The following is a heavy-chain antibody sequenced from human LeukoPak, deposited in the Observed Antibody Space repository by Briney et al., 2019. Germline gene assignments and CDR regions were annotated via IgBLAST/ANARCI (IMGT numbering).Heavy chain of an antibody. V-gene: IGHV3-11*04. D-gene: IGHD3-3*01. CDR2: ISSSGSTI. Sequence: GGSLRLSCAASGFTFNDYAMSWIRQAPGKGLEWVSYISSSGSTIYYADSVKGRFTISRDNAKNSLYLQMNSLRAEDTAVYYCARAGYYDFWSGYLEGNYFDYWDQGTLVTVSS. CDR1: GFTFNDYA. CDR3: ARAGYYDFWSGYLEGNYFDY. J-gene: IGHJ4*02.